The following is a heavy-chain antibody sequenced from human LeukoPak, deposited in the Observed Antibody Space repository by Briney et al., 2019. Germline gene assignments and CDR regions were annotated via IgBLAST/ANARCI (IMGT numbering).Heavy chain of an antibody. J-gene: IGHJ4*02. Sequence: PSETLSLTCTVSGGSISSPIYYWGWIRQPPGKGLEWIGSIYYSGSTYDNPSLKSRVTISVDTSKNQFSLKLSSVTAADTAVYYCARVNKGRYDFWSGYLVYFDYWGQGTLVTVSS. V-gene: IGHV4-39*07. CDR3: ARVNKGRYDFWSGYLVYFDY. CDR2: IYYSGST. CDR1: GGSISSPIYY. D-gene: IGHD3-3*01.